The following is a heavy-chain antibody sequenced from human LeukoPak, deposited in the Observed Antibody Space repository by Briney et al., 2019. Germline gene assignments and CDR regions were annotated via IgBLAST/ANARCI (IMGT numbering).Heavy chain of an antibody. V-gene: IGHV3-74*01. CDR2: ISSDESST. CDR1: GFTFSHHW. D-gene: IGHD1-14*01. CDR3: TRNPDGRNWFDP. Sequence: PGGSLRLSCAASGFTFSHHWMHWVRQAPGKGLVWASHISSDESSTTHADSVKGRFTISRDNRKNTLYLQMNSLRVEDTAMYYCTRNPDGRNWFDPWGQGTLVTVSS. J-gene: IGHJ5*02.